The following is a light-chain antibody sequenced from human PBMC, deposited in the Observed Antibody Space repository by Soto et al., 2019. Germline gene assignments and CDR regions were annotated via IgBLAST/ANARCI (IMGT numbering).Light chain of an antibody. Sequence: SYELTQPPSVSVSPGQTASITCSGDTLGDKYACWYQQKPGQSPVLVIYQDSKRPSGIPERFSGSNSGNTATLTISETQAMDEADYYCQAWDSSIVFGGGTKLTVL. CDR1: TLGDKY. J-gene: IGLJ2*01. V-gene: IGLV3-1*01. CDR2: QDS. CDR3: QAWDSSIV.